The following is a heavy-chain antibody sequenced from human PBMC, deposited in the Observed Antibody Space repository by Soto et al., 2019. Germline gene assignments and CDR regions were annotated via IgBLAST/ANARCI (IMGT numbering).Heavy chain of an antibody. CDR2: ISAYNGNT. V-gene: IGHV1-18*01. J-gene: IGHJ6*04. CDR1: GYTFTSYG. Sequence: ASVKVSSKASGYTFTSYGLSSLRHSPGQGLEWMGWISAYNGNTNYAQKLQGRVTMTTDTSTSTAYMELRSLRSDDTAVYYCAREIGYSSGSHGMDICGEGTTVTLYS. D-gene: IGHD6-19*01. CDR3: AREIGYSSGSHGMDI.